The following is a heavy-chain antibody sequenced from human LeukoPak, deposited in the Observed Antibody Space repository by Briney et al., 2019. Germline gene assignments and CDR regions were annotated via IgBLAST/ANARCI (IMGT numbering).Heavy chain of an antibody. V-gene: IGHV1-69*13. D-gene: IGHD6-19*01. CDR3: ARARAVAGTDWFDP. CDR2: IIPIFGTA. J-gene: IGHJ5*02. Sequence: SVKVSCKASGGTFSSYAISWVRQTPGQGLEWMGGIIPIFGTANYAQKFQGRVMITADESTSTAYMELSSLRSEDTAVYYCARARAVAGTDWFDPWGQGTLVTVSS. CDR1: GGTFSSYA.